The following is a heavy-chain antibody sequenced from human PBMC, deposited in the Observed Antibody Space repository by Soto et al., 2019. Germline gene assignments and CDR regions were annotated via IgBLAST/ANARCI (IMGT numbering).Heavy chain of an antibody. CDR2: INHSGST. CDR3: ARSGIEDIVVVVAATYMDV. Sequence: QVQLQQWGAGLLKPSETLSLTCAVYGGSFSGYYWSWIRQPPGKGLEWIGEINHSGSTNYNPSLKGRVTISVDTAKNQFSLKLSSVTAAVTAVYYCARSGIEDIVVVVAATYMDVWGKGTTVTVSS. CDR1: GGSFSGYY. D-gene: IGHD2-15*01. V-gene: IGHV4-34*01. J-gene: IGHJ6*03.